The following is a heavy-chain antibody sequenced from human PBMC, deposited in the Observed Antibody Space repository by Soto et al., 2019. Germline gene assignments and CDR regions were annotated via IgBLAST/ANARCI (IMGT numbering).Heavy chain of an antibody. CDR3: ARQGFVDIVATIGYYFDY. J-gene: IGHJ4*02. CDR2: IYYTGST. V-gene: IGHV4-39*01. D-gene: IGHD5-12*01. CDR1: GGSISSKSYY. Sequence: SETLSLTCSVSGGSISSKSYYWGWIRQPPGKGLEWIGNIYYTGSTYYKPPLKSRVTISVDKSKNQFSLKLSSVTAADTAVYYCARQGFVDIVATIGYYFDYWGQGTLVTVSS.